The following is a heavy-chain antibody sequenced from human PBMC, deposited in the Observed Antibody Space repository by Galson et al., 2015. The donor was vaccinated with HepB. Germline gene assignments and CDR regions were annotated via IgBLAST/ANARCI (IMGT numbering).Heavy chain of an antibody. D-gene: IGHD1-26*01. CDR2: ITSRSTYT. Sequence: SLRLSCAASGFTFSDYYMSWIRQAPGKGLEWVSYITSRSTYTRYADSVKGRFTISRDNAKNSLYLQMNSLRAEDTAVYYCAREGSGTYYYYYYMDVWGKGTTVTVSS. CDR3: AREGSGTYYYYYYMDV. CDR1: GFTFSDYY. V-gene: IGHV3-11*06. J-gene: IGHJ6*03.